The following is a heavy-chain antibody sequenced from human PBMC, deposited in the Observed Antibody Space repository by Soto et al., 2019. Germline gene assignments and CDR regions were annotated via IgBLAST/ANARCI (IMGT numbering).Heavy chain of an antibody. D-gene: IGHD3-3*01. CDR2: ISYSGDST. J-gene: IGHJ4*02. V-gene: IGHV3-23*01. CDR1: GFTFSSYG. CDR3: AKGWMYYDFWSDKPDY. Sequence: GGSLRLSCAASGFTFSSYGMSWVRQAPGKGLEWVSGISYSGDSTYYADSVKGRFTISRDFSKNTLYLQMNSVRAEDTAVYYCAKGWMYYDFWSDKPDYWGQGTLVTVSS.